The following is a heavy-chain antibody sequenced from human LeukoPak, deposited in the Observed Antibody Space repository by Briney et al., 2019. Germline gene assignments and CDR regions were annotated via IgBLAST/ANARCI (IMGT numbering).Heavy chain of an antibody. D-gene: IGHD4-17*01. CDR2: INQDGSAK. J-gene: IGHJ4*02. CDR1: GFTFSNYW. Sequence: GGSLRLSCAASGFTFSNYWMTWARQAPGKRLEWVAYINQDGSAKYFVDSVKGRFTISRDNAKNSLYLQMNGLRAEDTAVYYCARYKPSGTVTPYYSDYWGQGTLVTVSS. CDR3: ARYKPSGTVTPYYSDY. V-gene: IGHV3-7*01.